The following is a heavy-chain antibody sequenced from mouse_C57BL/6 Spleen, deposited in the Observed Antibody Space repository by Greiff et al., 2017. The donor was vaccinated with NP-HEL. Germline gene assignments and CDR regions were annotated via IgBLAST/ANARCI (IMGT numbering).Heavy chain of an antibody. CDR2: INPSTGGT. V-gene: IGHV1-42*01. CDR3: ASSYSNYRPKFAY. D-gene: IGHD2-5*01. CDR1: GYSFTGYY. Sequence: VQLQQSGPELVKPGASVKISCKASGYSFTGYYMNWVKQSPEKSLEWIGEINPSTGGTTYNQKFKAKATLTVDKSSSTAYMQLKSLTSEDSAVYYCASSYSNYRPKFAYWGQGTLVTVSA. J-gene: IGHJ3*01.